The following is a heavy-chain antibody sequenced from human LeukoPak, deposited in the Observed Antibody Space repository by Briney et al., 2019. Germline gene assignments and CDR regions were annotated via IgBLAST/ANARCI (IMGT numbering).Heavy chain of an antibody. Sequence: SQTLSLTCTVSGGSISSGSCYWSWIRQPAGKGLEWIGRIYTSGSTNYNPSLKSRVTISVDTSKNQFSLKLSSVTAADTAVYYCARGYCSGGSCYFPTPLGPPYYYYYMDVWGKGTTVTVSS. CDR2: IYTSGST. D-gene: IGHD2-15*01. V-gene: IGHV4-61*02. CDR1: GGSISSGSCY. J-gene: IGHJ6*03. CDR3: ARGYCSGGSCYFPTPLGPPYYYYYMDV.